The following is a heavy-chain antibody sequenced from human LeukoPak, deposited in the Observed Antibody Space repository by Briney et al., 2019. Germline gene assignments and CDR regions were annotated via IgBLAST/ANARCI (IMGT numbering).Heavy chain of an antibody. V-gene: IGHV3-11*04. CDR1: GGSISSVNYY. D-gene: IGHD3-10*02. J-gene: IGHJ6*04. CDR3: AELGITMIGGV. Sequence: LTCTVSGGSISSVNYYWGWIRQPPGKGLEWVSSISGSGDSTFYADSVKGRFTISRDNAKNSLYLQMNSLRAEDTAVYYCAELGITMIGGVWGKGTTVTISS. CDR2: ISGSGDST.